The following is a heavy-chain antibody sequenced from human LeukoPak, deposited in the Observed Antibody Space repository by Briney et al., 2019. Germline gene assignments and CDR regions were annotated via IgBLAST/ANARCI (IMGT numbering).Heavy chain of an antibody. CDR1: GGSINNYY. V-gene: IGHV4-59*01. J-gene: IGHJ6*03. CDR3: ARVFGYEYYYMDV. Sequence: SETLSLTCTVSGGSINNYYWNWIRQPPGKGLEWVGYIYYSGSPNYNPSLKGRVTISKDTSKNQFSLKLNSVTAADTAVYYCARVFGYEYYYMDVWGKGATVTVSS. CDR2: IYYSGSP. D-gene: IGHD5-18*01.